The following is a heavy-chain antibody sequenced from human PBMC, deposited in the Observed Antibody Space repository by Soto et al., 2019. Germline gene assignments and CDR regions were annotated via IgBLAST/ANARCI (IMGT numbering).Heavy chain of an antibody. J-gene: IGHJ4*02. V-gene: IGHV3-30*18. CDR2: ISYDGSNK. Sequence: QVQLVESGGGVVQPGRSLRLSCAASGFTFSSYGMHWVRQAPGKGLEWVAVISYDGSNKYYADSVKGRFTISRDNSKNTLYLQMTSLRAEDTAVYYCAKDTYGAFDYWGQGTLVTVSS. D-gene: IGHD4-17*01. CDR1: GFTFSSYG. CDR3: AKDTYGAFDY.